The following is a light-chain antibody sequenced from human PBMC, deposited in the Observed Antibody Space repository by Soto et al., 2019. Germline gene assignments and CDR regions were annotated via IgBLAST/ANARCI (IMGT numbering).Light chain of an antibody. CDR1: QSVSNN. CDR3: MQSTQLPPT. V-gene: IGKV3-15*01. J-gene: IGKJ5*01. Sequence: EIAMTQSPATLSESPGESATLSCRASQSVSNNLTWYLQKPGQSPQLLIYEVSTRVSGVPDRFSGSGSGTDFTLEISRVETDDVGIYYCMQSTQLPPTFGQGTRLEI. CDR2: EVS.